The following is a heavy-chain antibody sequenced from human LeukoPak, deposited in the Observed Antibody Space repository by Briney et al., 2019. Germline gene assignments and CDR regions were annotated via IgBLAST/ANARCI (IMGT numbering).Heavy chain of an antibody. V-gene: IGHV3-11*04. CDR3: AKDGDTMSGTYYYDMDV. J-gene: IGHJ6*03. CDR1: GFTFSDYF. D-gene: IGHD1-26*01. CDR2: ITDNGRKT. Sequence: GGSLRLSCAASGFTFSDYFMGWIRQAPGKGLEWVSYITDNGRKTYYADSVKGRFTISRDNAKYSLYLQINRLRDEDTAVYYCAKDGDTMSGTYYYDMDVWGKGTTVTIS.